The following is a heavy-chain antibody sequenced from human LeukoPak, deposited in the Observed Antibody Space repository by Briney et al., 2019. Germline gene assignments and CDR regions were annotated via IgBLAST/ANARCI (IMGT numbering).Heavy chain of an antibody. CDR2: ISSSSSYI. Sequence: PGGSLRLSCAASGFTFSSYSMNWVRQAPGKGLEWVSSISSSSSYIYYADSVKGRFTISRDNAKNSLYLQMNSLRAEDTAAYYCARDPIATSAFEIWGQGTMVTVSS. J-gene: IGHJ3*02. CDR1: GFTFSSYS. V-gene: IGHV3-21*01. CDR3: ARDPIATSAFEI. D-gene: IGHD1-26*01.